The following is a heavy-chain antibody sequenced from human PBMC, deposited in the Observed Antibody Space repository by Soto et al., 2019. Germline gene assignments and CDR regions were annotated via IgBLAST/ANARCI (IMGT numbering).Heavy chain of an antibody. CDR2: INHTGSP. V-gene: IGHV4-34*01. J-gene: IGHJ1*01. CDR3: ASQVGIPNNRVGVV. CDR1: GGPFNNYY. Sequence: QLQLQQWGAGLLKPSETLSLTCAVYGGPFNNYYWSWIRQSPTKGLEWIGEINHTGSPNYNPSLKRRVTISIDTSKKQISLKLSSVTAADTAVYYCASQVGIPNNRVGVVWGQGTLVTVSS. D-gene: IGHD2-21*01.